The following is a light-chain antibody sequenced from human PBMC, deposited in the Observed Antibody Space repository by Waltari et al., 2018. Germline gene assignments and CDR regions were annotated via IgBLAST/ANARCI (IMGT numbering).Light chain of an antibody. V-gene: IGLV1-51*01. CDR3: GTWDSSLSAGV. CDR2: DDG. Sequence: QSLLTQPPPVSASPAQTVNIPCHVSDPNVGNHYVSWYQQPPGRAPKLLIYDDGNRPSGIPDRFSGSKSGTSATLAITGLQTGDEADYFCGTWDSSLSAGVFGTGTKVTV. J-gene: IGLJ1*01. CDR1: DPNVGNHY.